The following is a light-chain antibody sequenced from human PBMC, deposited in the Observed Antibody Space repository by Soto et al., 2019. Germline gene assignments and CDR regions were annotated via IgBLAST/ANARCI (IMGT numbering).Light chain of an antibody. CDR2: WAS. CDR3: QQYYTTLS. CDR1: QSVLYNSDNKNY. Sequence: DIVMTQSPDSLAVSLGERATINCKSSQSVLYNSDNKNYLAWYQQKPGQPPKLLIYWASTRDSGVPDRFSGRGSGADSTLTISSLQAEDVAVYDCQQYYTTLSFGGGTKVEIK. J-gene: IGKJ4*01. V-gene: IGKV4-1*01.